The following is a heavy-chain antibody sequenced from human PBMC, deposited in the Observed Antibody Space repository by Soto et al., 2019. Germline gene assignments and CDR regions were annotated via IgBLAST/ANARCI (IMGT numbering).Heavy chain of an antibody. CDR2: XSXXTXXX. V-gene: IGHV3-21*06. Sequence: PWGSLRLSNTASGFTFTRYSMDWVRQVPGKGLEXVSXXSXXTXXXXXGXXXKGRFTISRDNAKNSLYLEMNSLRAEETAVYYCARESEDLTSNFDYWGQGTLVTVSS. CDR1: GFTFTRYS. CDR3: ARESEDLTSNFDY. J-gene: IGHJ4*02.